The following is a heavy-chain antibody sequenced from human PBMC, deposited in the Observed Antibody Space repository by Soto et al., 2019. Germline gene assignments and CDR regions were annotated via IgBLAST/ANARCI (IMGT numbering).Heavy chain of an antibody. CDR1: GGLFSSYL. D-gene: IGHD3-22*01. CDR2: IIPVFQTA. J-gene: IGHJ4*02. V-gene: IGHV1-69*01. CDR3: ARGGSGYTWFNEF. Sequence: QEQLVQSGAEVKKPGSSVKVSCKASGGLFSSYLISWVRQVPGQGLEWMGGIIPVFQTAYYTQRFQGRVTITADESTNTAYMELSRLRSEDTAIYYCARGGSGYTWFNEFWGQGTLVTVSS.